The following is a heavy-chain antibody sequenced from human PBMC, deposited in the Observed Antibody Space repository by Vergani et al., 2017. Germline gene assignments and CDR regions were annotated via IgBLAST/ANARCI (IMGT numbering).Heavy chain of an antibody. CDR1: GFPFSDYG. CDR2: ISYDGNKK. Sequence: QVQLVESGGGEVQPGRSLRLSCSAAGFPFSDYGVHWVRQAPGKGLEWVSVISYDGNKKNYADSVKRRFTISRDNSKNTLYLQMNSLRAEDTAIYYCAKGGWNYWFDSWGQGTLVIVS. J-gene: IGHJ5*01. V-gene: IGHV3-30*18. D-gene: IGHD1-1*01. CDR3: AKGGWNYWFDS.